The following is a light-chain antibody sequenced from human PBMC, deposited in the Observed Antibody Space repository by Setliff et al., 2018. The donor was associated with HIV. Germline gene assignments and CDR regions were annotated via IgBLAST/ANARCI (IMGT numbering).Light chain of an antibody. V-gene: IGLV2-14*01. J-gene: IGLJ2*01. Sequence: QSVLTRPASVSGSPGQSITISCTGTTSDVGGYNYVSWYQQHPGKALKLIIYEVRNRPSGVSNRFSGSKSGNTASLTISGLQAEDEADYYCSSYTSSSTPVVFGGGTKVTVL. CDR2: EVR. CDR3: SSYTSSSTPVV. CDR1: TSDVGGYNY.